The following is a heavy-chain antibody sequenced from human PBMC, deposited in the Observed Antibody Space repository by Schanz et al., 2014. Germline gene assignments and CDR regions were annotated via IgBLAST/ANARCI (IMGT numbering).Heavy chain of an antibody. CDR2: IGNGGVTI. Sequence: VQLVESGGGWVQPGGSLRLSCTASGFPFSDYFMAWIRQPPGRGLEWVSYIGNGGVTIYYADSVKGRFTISRDNSKISLYLQMNSLRAEDTAVYYCARIGGSVFDYWGQGTLVIVSS. CDR1: GFPFSDYF. J-gene: IGHJ4*02. CDR3: ARIGGSVFDY. V-gene: IGHV3-11*01. D-gene: IGHD3-10*01.